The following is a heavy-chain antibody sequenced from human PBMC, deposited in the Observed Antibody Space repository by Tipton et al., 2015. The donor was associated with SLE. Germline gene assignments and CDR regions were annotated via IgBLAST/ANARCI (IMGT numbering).Heavy chain of an antibody. CDR3: AREPYYYGSGNDI. Sequence: LRLSCAASGFTFSSYGMHWIRQHPGKGLEWIGYIYYSGSTYYNPSLKSRVTISVDTSKNQFSLKLSSVTAADTAVYYCAREPYYYGSGNDIWGQGTMVTVSS. CDR1: GFTFSSYG. V-gene: IGHV4-31*02. CDR2: IYYSGST. J-gene: IGHJ3*02. D-gene: IGHD3-10*01.